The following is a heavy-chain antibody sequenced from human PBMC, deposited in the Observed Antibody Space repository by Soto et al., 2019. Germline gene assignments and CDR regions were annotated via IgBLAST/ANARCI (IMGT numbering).Heavy chain of an antibody. CDR2: IYYSGST. V-gene: IGHV4-39*01. CDR3: ARHGPGGSYSDY. D-gene: IGHD1-26*01. CDR1: GGSISSSSYY. Sequence: SETLSLTCTVSGGSISSSSYYWGWIRQPPGKGLEWIGSIYYSGSTYYNPSLKSRVTISVDTSKNQFSLKLSSVTAADTVVYYCARHGPGGSYSDYWGQGTLVTVSS. J-gene: IGHJ4*02.